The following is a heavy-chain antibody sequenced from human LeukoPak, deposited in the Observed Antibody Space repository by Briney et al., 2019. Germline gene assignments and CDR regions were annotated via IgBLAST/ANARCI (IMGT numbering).Heavy chain of an antibody. Sequence: GGSLRLSCAASGFTFSSYAMSWVRQAPGKGLEWVSAISGGGGTTYYADSVKGRFTISRDNSKNTLYLQMNSLRAEDTAVYYCAKAGGSGWSDYYYGMDVWGQGTTVTVSS. CDR3: AKAGGSGWSDYYYGMDV. CDR2: ISGGGGTT. D-gene: IGHD6-19*01. J-gene: IGHJ6*02. CDR1: GFTFSSYA. V-gene: IGHV3-23*01.